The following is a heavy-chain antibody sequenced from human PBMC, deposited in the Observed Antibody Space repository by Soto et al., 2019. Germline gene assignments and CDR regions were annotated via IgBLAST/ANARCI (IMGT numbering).Heavy chain of an antibody. CDR3: ARVASPSWFDP. J-gene: IGHJ5*02. V-gene: IGHV4-34*01. CDR2: INHSGST. CDR1: GGSFSGYY. Sequence: SETLSLTCAVYGGSFSGYYWSWIRQPPGKGLEWIGEINHSGSTNYNPSLKSRVTISVDTSKNQFSLKLGSVTAADTAVYYCARVASPSWFDPWGQGTLVTVSS.